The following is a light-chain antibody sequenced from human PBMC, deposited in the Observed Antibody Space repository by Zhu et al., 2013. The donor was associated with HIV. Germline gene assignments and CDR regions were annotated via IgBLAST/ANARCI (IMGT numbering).Light chain of an antibody. J-gene: IGKJ5*01. CDR2: DVS. Sequence: IQMTQSPSSLSASVGDRITITCQASQDISKYLNWFQQKPGKAPKLLIYDVSILERGVPSGFSGNGSGTDFTFTISSLQPEDIATYYCQQYDHLPIIFGQGSRLEIK. CDR3: QQYDHLPII. V-gene: IGKV1-33*01. CDR1: QDISKY.